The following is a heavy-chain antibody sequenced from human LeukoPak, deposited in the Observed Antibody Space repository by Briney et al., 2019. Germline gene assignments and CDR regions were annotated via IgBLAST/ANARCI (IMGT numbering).Heavy chain of an antibody. CDR2: IIPIFGTA. D-gene: IGHD6-13*01. J-gene: IGHJ6*02. Sequence: ASVKVSCKASGGTFSSYAISWVRQAPGQGLEWMGGIIPIFGTANYAQKFQGRVTITADESTSTAYMELSSLRSEDTAVYYCAREVGAAAYYYYGMDVWGQGTTVTVS. V-gene: IGHV1-69*13. CDR1: GGTFSSYA. CDR3: AREVGAAAYYYYGMDV.